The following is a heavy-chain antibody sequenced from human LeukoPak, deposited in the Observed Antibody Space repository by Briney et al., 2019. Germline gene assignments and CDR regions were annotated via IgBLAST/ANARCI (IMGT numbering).Heavy chain of an antibody. CDR3: ARGPNYGSRSDYFDY. D-gene: IGHD3-10*01. CDR1: GFTFSSYG. CDR2: MKEDGSEK. V-gene: IGHV3-7*03. Sequence: GRSLRLSGAASGFTFSSYGMHWVRQAPGKGLEWVANMKEDGSEKYCVDCVKGRFTISRDNAKNSLYLQMNSLRVEDTAVYYCARGPNYGSRSDYFDYWGQGTLVTVSS. J-gene: IGHJ4*02.